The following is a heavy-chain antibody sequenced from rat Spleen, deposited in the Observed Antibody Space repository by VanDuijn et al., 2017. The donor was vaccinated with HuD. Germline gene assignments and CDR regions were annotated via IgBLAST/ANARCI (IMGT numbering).Heavy chain of an antibody. Sequence: EVQVVESGGGLVQPGRSLKLSCVASGFTFNDYWMTWIRQAPGKGLEWVASITNTGGNTYYPDSLKGRFTISRDNAKSTLYLQMDSLRSEDTATYYCTTLMYTTDYYVMDAWGQGASVTVSS. CDR2: ITNTGGNT. CDR1: GFTFNDYW. J-gene: IGHJ4*01. V-gene: IGHV5-31*01. CDR3: TTLMYTTDYYVMDA. D-gene: IGHD1-6*01.